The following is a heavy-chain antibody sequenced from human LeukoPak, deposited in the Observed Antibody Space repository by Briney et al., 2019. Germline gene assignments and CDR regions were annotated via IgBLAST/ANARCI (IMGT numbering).Heavy chain of an antibody. J-gene: IGHJ5*02. D-gene: IGHD6-13*01. CDR2: TYYSGST. Sequence: PSETLSLTCTVSGDSIRNYYWSWIRQPPGKGLEWIGYTYYSGSTNYNTSLKSRVTISLDTSKNQISLKLSSVTAADTAVYYCAVMYSSSWYWFDPWGQGTLVTVSS. V-gene: IGHV4-59*08. CDR1: GDSIRNYY. CDR3: AVMYSSSWYWFDP.